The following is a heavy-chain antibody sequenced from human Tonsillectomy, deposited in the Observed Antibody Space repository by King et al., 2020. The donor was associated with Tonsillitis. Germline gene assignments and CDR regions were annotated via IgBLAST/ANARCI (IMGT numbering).Heavy chain of an antibody. D-gene: IGHD2-2*02. CDR3: ARDGFCSTTNCYTGAFDF. V-gene: IGHV3-23*04. CDR1: GSTFSSYA. Sequence: QLVQSGGGLVQPGGSLRLSCADSGSTFSSYAMTWVRQAPGKGLEWVSSISGSGGRTHYADSVEGRFTISRDNSKSTLYLQLNNLRAEDTAVYFCARDGFCSTTNCYTGAFDFWGQGTAVTVSS. J-gene: IGHJ3*01. CDR2: ISGSGGRT.